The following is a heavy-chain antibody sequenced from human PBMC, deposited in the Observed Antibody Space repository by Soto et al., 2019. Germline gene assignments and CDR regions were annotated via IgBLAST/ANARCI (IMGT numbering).Heavy chain of an antibody. CDR2: INPNGGGT. Sequence: ASVKVSCKASGYTFTGYYMHWVRQAPGQGLEWMGWINPNGGGTNYAQEFQGRVTMTRDTSISTAYMELSRLRSDDTAVYYCAREDTAMGRSDYWGQGTLVTVSS. CDR1: GYTFTGYY. CDR3: AREDTAMGRSDY. J-gene: IGHJ4*02. V-gene: IGHV1-2*02. D-gene: IGHD5-18*01.